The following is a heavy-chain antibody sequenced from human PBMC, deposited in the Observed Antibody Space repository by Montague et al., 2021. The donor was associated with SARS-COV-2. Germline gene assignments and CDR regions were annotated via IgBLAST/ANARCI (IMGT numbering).Heavy chain of an antibody. CDR2: IYDSGXTXYTXXXT. J-gene: IGHJ4*02. Sequence: SETLSLTCTVSGGSVSSGSYYWSWIRQPPGKGLEWIGYIYDSGXTXYTXXXTXYNPSRRSRVSISLDLSVNQFSLSLSSVTAADTAVYYCAGRDGYKQTMDYWGQGTLVTVSS. V-gene: IGHV4-61*01. CDR1: GGSVSSGSYY. CDR3: AGRDGYKQTMDY. D-gene: IGHD5-24*01.